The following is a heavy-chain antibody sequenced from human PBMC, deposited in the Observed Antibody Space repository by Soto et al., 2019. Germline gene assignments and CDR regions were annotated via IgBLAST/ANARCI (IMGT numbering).Heavy chain of an antibody. CDR1: GFTFSSYG. Sequence: GGSLRLSCAASGFTFSSYGMHWVRQAPGKGLEWVAVISYDGSNKYYADSVKGRFTISRDNSKNTLYLQMNSLRAEDTAVYYCAKDLLPPNLRFLEWSLAGMDVWGQGTTVTVSS. J-gene: IGHJ6*02. CDR2: ISYDGSNK. CDR3: AKDLLPPNLRFLEWSLAGMDV. D-gene: IGHD3-3*01. V-gene: IGHV3-30*18.